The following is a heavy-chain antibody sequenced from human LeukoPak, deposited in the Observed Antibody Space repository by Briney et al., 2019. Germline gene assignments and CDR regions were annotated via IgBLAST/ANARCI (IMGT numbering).Heavy chain of an antibody. Sequence: PSETLSLTCAVSGYSITSGYYWGWIRQPPGKGLEWIGSIFHSGITYYNPSLKSRVTISVDTSKNQFSLKLKSVTAADTAVYYCARGGMYYDSKSGLSWGQGILVTVSS. D-gene: IGHD3-22*01. CDR3: ARGGMYYDSKSGLS. V-gene: IGHV4-38-2*01. CDR2: IFHSGIT. CDR1: GYSITSGYY. J-gene: IGHJ4*02.